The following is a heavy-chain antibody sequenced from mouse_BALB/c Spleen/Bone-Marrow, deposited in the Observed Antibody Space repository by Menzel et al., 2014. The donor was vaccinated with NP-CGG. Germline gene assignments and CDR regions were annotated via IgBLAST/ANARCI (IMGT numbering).Heavy chain of an antibody. V-gene: IGHV7-3*02. CDR1: GFTFTDYY. CDR2: IRNKAKGYTT. CDR3: ARDENVGIYWYFDV. Sequence: DVMLVEFGGGSVQPGGSLRLSCATSGFTFTDYYMSWVRQPPGKALEWLGFIRNKAKGYTTDYSASVKGRFTISRDNSQRILYLQMNTLRAEDSATYYCARDENVGIYWYFDVWGAGTTVIVSS. J-gene: IGHJ1*01.